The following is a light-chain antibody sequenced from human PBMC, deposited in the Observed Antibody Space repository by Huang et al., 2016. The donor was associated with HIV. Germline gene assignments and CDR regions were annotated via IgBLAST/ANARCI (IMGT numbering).Light chain of an antibody. CDR3: QQYNNWPRT. CDR2: AAS. CDR1: QNVSSN. J-gene: IGKJ1*01. Sequence: EIVMTQSPATLSVSPGERATLSCRASQNVSSNLAWYQQKPGQAPRLLIYAASTRATGIPARFSGSGSGTEFTLTISSLQSEDFAVYYCQQYNNWPRTFGQGTKVEIK. V-gene: IGKV3-15*01.